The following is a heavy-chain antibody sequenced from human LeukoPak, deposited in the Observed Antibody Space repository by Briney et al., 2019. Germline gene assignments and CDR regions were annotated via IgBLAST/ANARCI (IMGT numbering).Heavy chain of an antibody. V-gene: IGHV1-69*05. Sequence: ASVKVSCKASGGTFSRYAISWVRQAPGQGLEWMGGIIPIFGTANYAQKFQGRVTITTDESTSTAYMELSSLRSEDTAVYYCARAGAPIVVVPAANDYYYYYMDVWGKGTTVTVSS. CDR1: GGTFSRYA. CDR3: ARAGAPIVVVPAANDYYYYYMDV. J-gene: IGHJ6*03. D-gene: IGHD2-2*01. CDR2: IIPIFGTA.